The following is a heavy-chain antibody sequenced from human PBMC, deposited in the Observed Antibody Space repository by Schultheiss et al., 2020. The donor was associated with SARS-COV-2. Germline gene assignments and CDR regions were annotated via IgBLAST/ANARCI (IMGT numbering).Heavy chain of an antibody. V-gene: IGHV4-59*06. D-gene: IGHD2-2*01. J-gene: IGHJ6*02. CDR1: GGSISSYY. Sequence: SETLSLTCTVSGGSISSYYWSWIRQPPGKGLEWIGYIYYSGSTYYNPSLKSRVTISVDTSKNQFSLKLSSVTAADTAVYYCASPAGCSSTSCHYYYYGMDVWGQGTTVTVSS. CDR2: IYYSGST. CDR3: ASPAGCSSTSCHYYYYGMDV.